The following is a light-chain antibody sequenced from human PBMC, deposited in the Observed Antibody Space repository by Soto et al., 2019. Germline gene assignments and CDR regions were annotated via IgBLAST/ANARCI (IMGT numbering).Light chain of an antibody. CDR1: QSISYN. CDR2: DAS. V-gene: IGKV3-11*01. Sequence: EIVLTQSPATLSLSPGERATLSCRASQSISYNLAWYQQKPGQAPRLLIYDASNRATGVPARFSGSGSGTDFTLSISCLEPEDFAVYYCQRYNNWPLTFGGGTKVEN. CDR3: QRYNNWPLT. J-gene: IGKJ4*01.